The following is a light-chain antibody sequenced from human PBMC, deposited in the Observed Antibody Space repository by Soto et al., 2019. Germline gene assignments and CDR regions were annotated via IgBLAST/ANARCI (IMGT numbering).Light chain of an antibody. J-gene: IGLJ1*01. V-gene: IGLV1-40*01. CDR1: SSNIGAGYD. CDR3: QSYDSSLSGFYV. CDR2: GNS. Sequence: QSVLTQPPSVSGAPGQRVTTSCTGSSSNIGAGYDVHWYQQLPGTAPKLLIYGNSNRPSGVPDRSSGSKSGTSASLAITGLQAEDEADYYYQSYDSSLSGFYVFGTGTKVTVL.